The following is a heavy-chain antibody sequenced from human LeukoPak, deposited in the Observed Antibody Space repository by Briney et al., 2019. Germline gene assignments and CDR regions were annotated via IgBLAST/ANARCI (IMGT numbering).Heavy chain of an antibody. CDR1: GFTFSSYG. J-gene: IGHJ6*03. CDR3: AKCGLSRVRGVIIVGFYYMDV. V-gene: IGHV3-30*02. CDR2: IRYDGSNK. D-gene: IGHD3-10*01. Sequence: SGGSLRLSCAASGFTFSSYGMHWVRQAPGKGLEWVAFIRYDGSNKYYADSVKGRFTISRDNSKNTLYLQMNSLRAEDTAVYYCAKCGLSRVRGVIIVGFYYMDVWGKGTTVTISS.